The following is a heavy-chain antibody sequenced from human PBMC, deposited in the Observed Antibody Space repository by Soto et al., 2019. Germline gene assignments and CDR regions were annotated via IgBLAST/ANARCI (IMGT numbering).Heavy chain of an antibody. V-gene: IGHV4-39*01. CDR1: GGSISSSSYY. J-gene: IGHJ4*02. D-gene: IGHD3-3*01. CDR2: IYYSGST. Sequence: SETLSLTCTVSGGSISSSSYYWGWIRQPPGKGLEWIGSIYYSGSTYYNPSLKSRVTISVDTSKNQFSLKLSSVTAADTAVYYCARHGGRKLRFLEWLLFMFDYWGQGTLVTVSS. CDR3: ARHGGRKLRFLEWLLFMFDY.